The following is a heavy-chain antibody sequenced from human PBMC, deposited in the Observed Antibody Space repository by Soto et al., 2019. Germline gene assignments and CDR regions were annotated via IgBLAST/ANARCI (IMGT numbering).Heavy chain of an antibody. CDR2: IDPSDSYT. CDR3: ARGVGFRGATVS. D-gene: IGHD1-26*01. CDR1: GYSFTSYW. V-gene: IGHV5-10-1*01. Sequence: CKGSGYSFTSYWISWVRQMPGKGLEWMGRIDPSDSYTNYSPSLQGHVTISADKSISTAYLQWSSLKASDTAMYYCARGVGFRGATVSWGQGTLVTVSS. J-gene: IGHJ4*02.